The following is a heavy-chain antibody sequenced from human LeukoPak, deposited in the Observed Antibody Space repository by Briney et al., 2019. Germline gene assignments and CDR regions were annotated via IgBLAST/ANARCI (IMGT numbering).Heavy chain of an antibody. CDR1: GFTFSSCA. CDR3: ARDLNWETY. D-gene: IGHD7-27*01. V-gene: IGHV3-23*01. CDR2: ISTSGGRT. Sequence: GGSLRLSCAASGFTFSSCAMSWVRQAPGKGLEWVSAISTSGGRTFYADSVKGRFTISRDNAKNSLYLQMNSLRAEDTAVYYCARDLNWETYWGQGTLVSVSS. J-gene: IGHJ4*02.